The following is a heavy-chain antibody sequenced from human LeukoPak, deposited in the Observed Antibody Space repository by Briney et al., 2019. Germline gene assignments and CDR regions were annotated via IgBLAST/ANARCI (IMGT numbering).Heavy chain of an antibody. D-gene: IGHD3-22*01. J-gene: IGHJ4*02. CDR3: ARHSFGGYRPYYFDY. CDR2: IYHSGST. CDR1: GYSINSDYY. V-gene: IGHV4-38-2*02. Sequence: SETLSLTCIVSGYSINSDYYWGWIRQPPGKGLEWIGSIYHSGSTYYNPSLRSRVTISVDTSKNQFPLKLSSVTAADTAVYYCARHSFGGYRPYYFDYWGQGTLVTVSS.